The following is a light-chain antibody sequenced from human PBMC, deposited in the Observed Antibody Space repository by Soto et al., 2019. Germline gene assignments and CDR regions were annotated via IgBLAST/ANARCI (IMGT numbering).Light chain of an antibody. CDR1: QSIRTS. V-gene: IGKV3-11*01. CDR3: QQRNVWPPIT. J-gene: IGKJ5*01. Sequence: EIVLTQSPATLSSFPGDRVTLSCRASQSIRTSLAWYQQKPGQAPRLVIFDASNRANGVPARFGGSGSGTDFTLTINSLEPEDFAVYYCQQRNVWPPITFGQGTRLEIK. CDR2: DAS.